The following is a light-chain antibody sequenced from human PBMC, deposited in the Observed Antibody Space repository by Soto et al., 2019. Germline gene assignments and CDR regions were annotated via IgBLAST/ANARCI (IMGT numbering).Light chain of an antibody. J-gene: IGKJ2*01. V-gene: IGKV1-33*01. CDR2: DAS. Sequence: DIQMTQSPSSLSASVGDRVTITCQASADITNYLNWYQQKPGKVPKLLIYDASNLEVGVPSRFSGSGSGTDFTFTISSLQPEDIATYYCQQYDSLPYNFGQGTKLEIK. CDR3: QQYDSLPYN. CDR1: ADITNY.